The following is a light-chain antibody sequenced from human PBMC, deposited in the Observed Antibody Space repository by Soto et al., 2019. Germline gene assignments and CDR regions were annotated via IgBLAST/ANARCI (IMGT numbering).Light chain of an antibody. J-gene: IGKJ5*01. V-gene: IGKV3-11*01. CDR1: QSVGSY. Sequence: EIVLTQSPATLSLSPGDRVTLSCRASQSVGSYLPWYQHSPGQGPRLLVYDASNRATGIPARFSGSGSETDFTRTLSSLEPEDFPVYYCQQRLHWPNTFGQGTRLEIK. CDR2: DAS. CDR3: QQRLHWPNT.